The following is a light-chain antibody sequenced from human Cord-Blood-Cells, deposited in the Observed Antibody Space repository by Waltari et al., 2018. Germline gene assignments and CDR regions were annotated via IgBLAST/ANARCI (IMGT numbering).Light chain of an antibody. CDR2: EGS. Sequence: QSALTQPASVSGSPGQSIPISCTATSSDVGSYNLVPWYQQHPGKAPKLMIYEGSKRPSGVSNRFSGSKSGNTASLTISGLQAEDEADYYCCSYAGSSTWVFGGGTKLTVL. CDR3: CSYAGSSTWV. V-gene: IGLV2-23*01. J-gene: IGLJ3*02. CDR1: SSDVGSYNL.